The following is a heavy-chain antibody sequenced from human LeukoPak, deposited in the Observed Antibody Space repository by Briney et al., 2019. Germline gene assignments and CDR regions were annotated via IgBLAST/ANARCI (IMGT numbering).Heavy chain of an antibody. J-gene: IGHJ6*02. CDR3: ARVSNCGGDCQTNYYYYGMDV. D-gene: IGHD2-21*02. Sequence: ASVKVSCKASGGTFSSYAISWVRQAPGQGLEWMGIINPSGGSTSYAQKFQGRVTMTRDTSTSTVYMELSSLRSEDTAVYYCARVSNCGGDCQTNYYYYGMDVWGQGTTVTVSS. CDR1: GGTFSSYA. V-gene: IGHV1-46*01. CDR2: INPSGGST.